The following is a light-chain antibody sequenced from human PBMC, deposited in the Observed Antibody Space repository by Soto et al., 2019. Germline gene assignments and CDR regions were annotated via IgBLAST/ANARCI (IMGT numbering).Light chain of an antibody. CDR3: HQYGSSPQT. CDR2: GAS. J-gene: IGKJ1*01. V-gene: IGKV3-20*01. Sequence: EIVMTQSPATLSVVPGERATLSCRASQSVSNSYLAWYQQKPGQAPRLLIYGASSRATGIPDRFTGSGSGTDFTLTISRLEPEDFAVFYCHQYGSSPQTFGQGTKVDIK. CDR1: QSVSNSY.